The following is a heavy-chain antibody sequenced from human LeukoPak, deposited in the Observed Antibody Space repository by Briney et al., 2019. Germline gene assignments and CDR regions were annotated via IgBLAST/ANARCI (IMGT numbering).Heavy chain of an antibody. D-gene: IGHD5-18*01. CDR1: GYTFTSYG. Sequence: ASVKVSCKASGYTFTSYGINWVRQATGQGPEWMGWINPNSGGTNYAQKFQGRVTMTRDTSISTAYMELSRLRSDDTAVYYCARVGGYSYGNWFDPWGQGTLVTVSS. J-gene: IGHJ5*02. CDR3: ARVGGYSYGNWFDP. CDR2: INPNSGGT. V-gene: IGHV1-2*02.